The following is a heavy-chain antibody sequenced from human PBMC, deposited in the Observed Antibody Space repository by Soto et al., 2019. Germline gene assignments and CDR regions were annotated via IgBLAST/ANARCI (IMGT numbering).Heavy chain of an antibody. CDR1: GYTLTELS. V-gene: IGHV1-24*01. Sequence: AAGKVSCKVSGYTLTELSMHWGRQAPGKGLEWMGGFDPEDGETIYAQKFQGRVTMTEDTSTDTAYMELSSLRSEDTAVYYCATDHGPDYYYYGMDVWGQGTTVTVSS. CDR3: ATDHGPDYYYYGMDV. CDR2: FDPEDGET. D-gene: IGHD3-10*01. J-gene: IGHJ6*02.